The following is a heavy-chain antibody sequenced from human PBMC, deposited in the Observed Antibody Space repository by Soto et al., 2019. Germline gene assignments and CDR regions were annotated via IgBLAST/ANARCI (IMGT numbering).Heavy chain of an antibody. CDR1: GGTFSSYT. D-gene: IGHD2-2*02. J-gene: IGHJ4*02. CDR3: AMEYCSSTSCYRDY. V-gene: IGHV1-69*02. CDR2: IIPILGIA. Sequence: QVQLVQSGAEVKKPGSSVKVSCKASGGTFSSYTISWVRQAPGQGLEWMGRIIPILGIANNAQKFQGRVTIPAXKXPSTAYMELSSLRSEDTAVYYCAMEYCSSTSCYRDYWGQGTLVTVSS.